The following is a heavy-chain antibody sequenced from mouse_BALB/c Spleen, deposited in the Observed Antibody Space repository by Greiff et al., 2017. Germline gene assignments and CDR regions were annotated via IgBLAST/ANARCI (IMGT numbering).Heavy chain of an antibody. CDR2: ISYDGSN. V-gene: IGHV3-6*02. Sequence: EVHLVESGPGLVKPSQSLSLTCSVTGYSITSGYYWNWIRQFPGNKLEWMGYISYDGSNNYNPSLKNRISITRDTSKNQFFLKLNSVTTEDTATYYCARKLDYYGSSYDAMDYWGQGTSVTVSS. D-gene: IGHD1-1*01. CDR3: ARKLDYYGSSYDAMDY. CDR1: GYSITSGYY. J-gene: IGHJ4*01.